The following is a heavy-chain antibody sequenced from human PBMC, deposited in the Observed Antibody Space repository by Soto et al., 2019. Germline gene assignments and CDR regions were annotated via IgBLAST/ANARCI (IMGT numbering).Heavy chain of an antibody. CDR1: GGARTSYP. CDR3: ATDPSPYNWIDI. CDR2: IDPMFDTS. J-gene: IGHJ5*02. D-gene: IGHD2-21*01. Sequence: QVRLEQSGPEVKKPGSSVRVSCQASGGARTSYPIHWVRQAPGQGLEWMGVIDPMFDTSNLAESFKARLTLNADVSTKTVYMALAGLRSDDTAVYFCATDPSPYNWIDIWGQGTLLTVSS. V-gene: IGHV1-69*01.